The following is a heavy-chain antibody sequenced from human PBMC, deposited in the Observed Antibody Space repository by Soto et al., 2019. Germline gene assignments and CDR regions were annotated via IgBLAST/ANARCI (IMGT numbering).Heavy chain of an antibody. Sequence: HPGGSLRRSCAASGFTFSSYAMSWVRQAPGKGLEWVSAISGSGGSTYYADSVKGRFTISRDNSKNTLYLQMNSLRAEDTAVYYCAKRYYDSSGYSPFDYWGQGTLVTVSS. CDR2: ISGSGGST. D-gene: IGHD3-22*01. CDR1: GFTFSSYA. CDR3: AKRYYDSSGYSPFDY. J-gene: IGHJ4*02. V-gene: IGHV3-23*01.